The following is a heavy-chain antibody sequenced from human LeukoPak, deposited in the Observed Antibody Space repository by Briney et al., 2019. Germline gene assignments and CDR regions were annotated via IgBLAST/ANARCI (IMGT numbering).Heavy chain of an antibody. J-gene: IGHJ4*02. CDR2: ISGRGGST. CDR3: APLSIPSGEFDY. D-gene: IGHD2-2*01. V-gene: IGHV3-23*01. Sequence: EXVSSISGRGGSTYYADSVKGRFTISRDNSKNTLYLQMNTLRAEDTAVYYCAPLSIPSGEFDYWGQGTLVTVSS.